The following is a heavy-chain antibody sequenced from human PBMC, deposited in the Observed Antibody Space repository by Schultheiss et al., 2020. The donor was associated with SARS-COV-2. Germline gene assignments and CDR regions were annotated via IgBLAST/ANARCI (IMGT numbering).Heavy chain of an antibody. CDR3: ARLTAILTGYLLGARGMDV. Sequence: ASVKVSCKASGYTFTGYYMHWVRQAPGQGLEWMGIINPSGGSTSYAQKFQGRVTMTRDTSISTAYMELSRLRSDDTAVYYCARLTAILTGYLLGARGMDVWGQGTTVTVSS. V-gene: IGHV1-46*01. CDR2: INPSGGST. J-gene: IGHJ6*02. D-gene: IGHD3-9*01. CDR1: GYTFTGYY.